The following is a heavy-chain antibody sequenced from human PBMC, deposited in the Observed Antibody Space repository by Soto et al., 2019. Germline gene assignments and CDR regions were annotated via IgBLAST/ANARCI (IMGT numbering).Heavy chain of an antibody. V-gene: IGHV3-49*04. J-gene: IGHJ5*02. Sequence: GGSLRLSCNCSGFRFSEHAMTWVRQAPGKGLEWVGFIRNTPYGGTADYAASVRGRFTISRDDSASIAYLQMNSLKTEDSGLYYCSRGSFGYYGPWGPGTLVTVSS. CDR3: SRGSFGYYGP. CDR1: GFRFSEHA. CDR2: IRNTPYGGTA. D-gene: IGHD2-2*03.